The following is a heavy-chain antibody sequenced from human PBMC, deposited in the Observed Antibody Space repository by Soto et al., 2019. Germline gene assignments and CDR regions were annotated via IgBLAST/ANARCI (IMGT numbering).Heavy chain of an antibody. D-gene: IGHD2-21*02. Sequence: QVQLQESGPGLVKPSQTLSLTCTVSGGSISSGGYYWSWIRQHPGKGLEWIGYIYYSGSTYYNPSLKSGVTISVDTSKNPFSLKLSSVTAADTAVYYCARDDCGGDCYRYNWFDPWGQGTLVTVSS. CDR1: GGSISSGGYY. V-gene: IGHV4-31*03. CDR3: ARDDCGGDCYRYNWFDP. J-gene: IGHJ5*02. CDR2: IYYSGST.